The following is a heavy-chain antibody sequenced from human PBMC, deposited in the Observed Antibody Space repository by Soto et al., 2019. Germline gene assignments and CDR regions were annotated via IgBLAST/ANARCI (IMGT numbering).Heavy chain of an antibody. V-gene: IGHV1-69*13. CDR3: ASQEGSGYDFSYYYYGMDV. D-gene: IGHD5-12*01. Sequence: VKVSCKASGGTFSSYAISWVRQAPGQGLERMGGIIPIFGTANYAQKFQGRVTITADESTSTAYMELSSLRSEDTAVYYCASQEGSGYDFSYYYYGMDVWGQGTTVTVSS. J-gene: IGHJ6*02. CDR2: IIPIFGTA. CDR1: GGTFSSYA.